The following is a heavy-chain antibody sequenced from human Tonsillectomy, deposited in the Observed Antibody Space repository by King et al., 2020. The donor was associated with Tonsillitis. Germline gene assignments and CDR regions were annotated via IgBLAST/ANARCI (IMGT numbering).Heavy chain of an antibody. J-gene: IGHJ3*02. CDR3: ARDPGSDAFDI. CDR2: IKEDGRDK. D-gene: IGHD1-26*01. V-gene: IGHV3-7*01. CDR1: GFTSWNYW. Sequence: VQLVESGGGLVQPGGSLRLSCAVSGFTSWNYWMSWVRQAPGEGLEWVANIKEDGRDKYYVESVKGRITISRDNAKNSLYLQMNSLRAEDTAVYYCARDPGSDAFDIWGQGTLVSVSS.